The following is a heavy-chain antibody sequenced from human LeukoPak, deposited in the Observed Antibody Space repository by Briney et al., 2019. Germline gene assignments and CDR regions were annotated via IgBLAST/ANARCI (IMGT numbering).Heavy chain of an antibody. CDR2: ISYNGSHQ. CDR3: AASIRRITISS. Sequence: GRSLRLSCAASGFTFSTYAMHWVRQAPGKGLEWLIVISYNGSHQYYSDSVRGRFTISRDNSRNSVFLQINRLRPEDTAVYYCAASIRRITISSWGQGTLVTVSS. CDR1: GFTFSTYA. J-gene: IGHJ4*02. D-gene: IGHD3-3*01. V-gene: IGHV3-30*04.